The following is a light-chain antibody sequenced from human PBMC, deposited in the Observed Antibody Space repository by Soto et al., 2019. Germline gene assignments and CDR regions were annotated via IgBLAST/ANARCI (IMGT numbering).Light chain of an antibody. V-gene: IGKV4-1*01. CDR1: QSLFSNRRNY. J-gene: IGKJ4*01. CDR3: QQYYGAPLT. CDR2: WAS. Sequence: DIVMTQSPDSLAVSLGGRATINCKSSQSLFSNRRNYLVWHQQKPGQPPKVLITWASTRVSGVPDRFSGSGSGTDFTLTISSLQAEDVAVYYCQQYYGAPLTFGGGTKVEIK.